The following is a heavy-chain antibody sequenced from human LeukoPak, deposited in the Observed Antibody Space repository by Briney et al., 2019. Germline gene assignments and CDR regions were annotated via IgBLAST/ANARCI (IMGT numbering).Heavy chain of an antibody. Sequence: GGSLRLSCAASGFTFSSYWMSWVRQAPGKGLEWVANINQDGSETYYVDSVKGRFTISRDNAKNSLYVQMNSLRDEDTAVYYCARDPGYFDAFDMWGQGTVVTVSS. CDR2: INQDGSET. CDR3: ARDPGYFDAFDM. D-gene: IGHD3-9*01. J-gene: IGHJ3*02. V-gene: IGHV3-7*05. CDR1: GFTFSSYW.